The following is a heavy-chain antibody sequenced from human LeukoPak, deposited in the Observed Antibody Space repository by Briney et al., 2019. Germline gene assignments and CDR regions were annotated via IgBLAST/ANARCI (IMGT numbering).Heavy chain of an antibody. CDR3: ARDRSVDGTV. J-gene: IGHJ4*02. CDR2: ISSSSSYT. CDR1: GFTVSDYY. Sequence: PGGSLRLSCAASGFTVSDYYMSWIRQAPGKGLEWVSHISSSSSYTNYAVSVKGRFTISRDNARNSLYLQMDSLRAEDTAVYYCARDRSVDGTVWGQGTLVTVSS. V-gene: IGHV3-11*06. D-gene: IGHD2-8*02.